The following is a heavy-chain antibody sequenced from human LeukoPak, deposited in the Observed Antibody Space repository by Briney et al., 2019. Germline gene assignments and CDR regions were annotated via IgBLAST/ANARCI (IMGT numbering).Heavy chain of an antibody. CDR1: GFIFRNYG. V-gene: IGHV3-23*01. J-gene: IGHJ4*02. CDR2: ISGSGGST. Sequence: PGGSLRLSCAASGFIFRNYGMNWVRQAPGKGLEWVSAISGSGGSTYYADSVKGRFTISRDNSKNTLYLQMNSLRAEDTAVYYCAKDTLDYDILTGAADYWGQGTLVTVSS. CDR3: AKDTLDYDILTGAADY. D-gene: IGHD3-9*01.